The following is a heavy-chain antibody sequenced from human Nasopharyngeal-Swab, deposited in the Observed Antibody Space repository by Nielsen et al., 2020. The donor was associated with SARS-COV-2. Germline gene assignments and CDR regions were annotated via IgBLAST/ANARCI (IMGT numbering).Heavy chain of an antibody. CDR2: IWYDGSNK. V-gene: IGHV3-33*01. CDR1: GFTFSSYG. D-gene: IGHD2-15*01. J-gene: IGHJ6*02. Sequence: GGSLRLSCAASGFTFSSYGMHWVRQAPGKGLEWVAVIWYDGSNKYYADSVKGRFTISGDNSKNTLYLQMNSLRAEDTAVYYCAREYCSGGSCYYYYGMDVWGQGTTVTVSS. CDR3: AREYCSGGSCYYYYGMDV.